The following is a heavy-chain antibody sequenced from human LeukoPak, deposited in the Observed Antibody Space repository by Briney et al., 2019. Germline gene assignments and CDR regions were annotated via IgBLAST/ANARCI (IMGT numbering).Heavy chain of an antibody. D-gene: IGHD3-3*01. V-gene: IGHV1-46*01. CDR1: GYTFTDYY. Sequence: GSVKVSCKASGYTFTDYYMHWVRQAPGQGLEWMGIINPSGWDTNYAQRFQGRVTMTRDTSTSTVYMELSSLKSEDTAVYYCAGDRSSYDAFDIWGQGTMVTVSS. CDR2: INPSGWDT. CDR3: AGDRSSYDAFDI. J-gene: IGHJ3*02.